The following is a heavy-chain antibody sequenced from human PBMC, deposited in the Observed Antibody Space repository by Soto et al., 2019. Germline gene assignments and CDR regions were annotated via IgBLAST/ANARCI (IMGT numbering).Heavy chain of an antibody. D-gene: IGHD1-1*01. CDR1: GGTFKKYG. V-gene: IGHV1-69*12. J-gene: IGHJ5*02. Sequence: QVQLVQSGAEVKKPGSSVRVSCRTSGGTFKKYGFSWVRQAPGQGLEWMGGIIPMYGIANYGQIFQGRLTITADESTKTVNMALTSLKSEDTAVYYCAGEEGGTGFHLWGQGTQVTVSS. CDR2: IIPMYGIA. CDR3: AGEEGGTGFHL.